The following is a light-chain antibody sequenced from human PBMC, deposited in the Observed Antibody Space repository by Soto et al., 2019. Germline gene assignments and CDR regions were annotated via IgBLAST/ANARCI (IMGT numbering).Light chain of an antibody. CDR2: AAS. J-gene: IGKJ1*01. V-gene: IGKV1-39*01. CDR3: RQSYSPHCT. CDR1: QSISWN. Sequence: IQMTQSPSSLSAYVVDRVTITCRASQSISWNLNWYQHKPGKAPKVLIHAASRLKSGVPPRFSGSGSGTDVTLTISSLQPADFATNYWRQSYSPHCTFGQGTKVDI.